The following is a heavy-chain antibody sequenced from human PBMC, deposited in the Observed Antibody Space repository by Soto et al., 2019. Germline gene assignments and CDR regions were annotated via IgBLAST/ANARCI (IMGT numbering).Heavy chain of an antibody. CDR2: ISSNDEK. CDR1: RFSLNNARMG. J-gene: IGHJ4*02. Sequence: GPTLVNPTETLTLTYTVSRFSLNNARMGVSWIRQSPGKALEWLAHISSNDEKSYSTSVKSRLTVCKDTSQSQVVLTMTNMDPVDTVTYYCTRIWDDFGDFDFWGQGTLVTVSS. CDR3: TRIWDDFGDFDF. D-gene: IGHD3-10*01. V-gene: IGHV2-26*01.